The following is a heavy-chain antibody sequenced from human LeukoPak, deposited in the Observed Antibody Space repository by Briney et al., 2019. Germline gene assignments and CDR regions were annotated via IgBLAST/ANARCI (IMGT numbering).Heavy chain of an antibody. CDR1: GYTFTSYG. J-gene: IGHJ4*02. D-gene: IGHD6-13*01. CDR2: ISAYNGNT. Sequence: ASVKVSCKASGYTFTSYGISWVRQAPGQGLEWMGWISAYNGNTNYAQELQGRVTMTTDTSTSTAYMELRSLRSDDTAVYYCARDPAKIAAAGTHPPDYWGQGTLVTVSS. V-gene: IGHV1-18*01. CDR3: ARDPAKIAAAGTHPPDY.